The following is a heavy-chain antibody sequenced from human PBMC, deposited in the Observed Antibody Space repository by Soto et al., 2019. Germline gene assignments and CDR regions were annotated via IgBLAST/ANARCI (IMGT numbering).Heavy chain of an antibody. Sequence: QVQLVQSGAEVKKPGSSVKVSCKASGGTFSSYAISWVRQAPGQGLEWMGGIIPIFGTANYAQKFQGRVTITSDKSTSTAYMELSSLRSEDTAVYYCARAAYYSDFWSGLDAFDIWGQGTMVTVSS. CDR2: IIPIFGTA. CDR3: ARAAYYSDFWSGLDAFDI. J-gene: IGHJ3*02. CDR1: GGTFSSYA. D-gene: IGHD3-3*01. V-gene: IGHV1-69*06.